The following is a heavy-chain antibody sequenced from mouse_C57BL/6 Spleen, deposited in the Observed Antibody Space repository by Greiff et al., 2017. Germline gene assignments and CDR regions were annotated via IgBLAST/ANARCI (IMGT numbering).Heavy chain of an antibody. CDR2: IWWDDDK. V-gene: IGHV8-8*01. D-gene: IGHD1-1*01. J-gene: IGHJ2*01. CDR3: ARIATGGDYFDY. Sequence: QVTLQESGPGILQPSQTLSLTCPFSGFSLSTFGMGVGWIRQPPGKGLEWLAHIWWDDDKYYNPALKSGLTTSKNTSKNQVFLRIANVDTADTATYCCARIATGGDYFDYWGQGTTLTVSS. CDR1: GFSLSTFGMG.